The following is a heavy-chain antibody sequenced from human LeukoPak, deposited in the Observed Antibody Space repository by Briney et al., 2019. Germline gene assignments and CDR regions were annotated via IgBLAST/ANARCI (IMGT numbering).Heavy chain of an antibody. CDR2: ISGSGGST. Sequence: GGSLRLSCPAPGFPLSSYAMAWVGPAPGKGWEWVSAISGSGGSTYYADTVKGRFTITRDNSKNTLYLQMNSLRAEDTAVYYGAKAEGHQGYSYGYAVYWGQGTLVTVSS. CDR3: AKAEGHQGYSYGYAVY. CDR1: GFPLSSYA. V-gene: IGHV3-23*01. D-gene: IGHD5-18*01. J-gene: IGHJ4*02.